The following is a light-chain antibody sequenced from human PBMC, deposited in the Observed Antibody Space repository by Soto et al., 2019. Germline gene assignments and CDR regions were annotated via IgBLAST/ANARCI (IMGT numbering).Light chain of an antibody. J-gene: IGKJ4*01. CDR2: DAS. V-gene: IGKV1-9*01. Sequence: NQLPPSSSSMSASVLDIVPIIFLAIHGIIIYLGWYQQKPGKAPNLLIYDASTLHSGVPSRFSGSGSGTAFTLTISSLQPDDFATYYCQKYDNYPLTCGGGHKGDIK. CDR1: HGIIIY. CDR3: QKYDNYPLT.